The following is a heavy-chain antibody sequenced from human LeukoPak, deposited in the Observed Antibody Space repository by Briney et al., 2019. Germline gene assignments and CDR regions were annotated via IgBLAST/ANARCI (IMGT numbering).Heavy chain of an antibody. J-gene: IGHJ4*02. CDR1: GGSIISSSYY. CDR2: VDYSGST. Sequence: SETLSLTCTVSGGSIISSSYYWGWIRQPPGKGLECIGSVDYSGSTYYNPSLKSRVTISVDTSKNQFSLKLSSVTAADTAVYYCARSEPSYYNVVDYWGQGTLVTVSS. V-gene: IGHV4-39*01. CDR3: ARSEPSYYNVVDY. D-gene: IGHD3-10*01.